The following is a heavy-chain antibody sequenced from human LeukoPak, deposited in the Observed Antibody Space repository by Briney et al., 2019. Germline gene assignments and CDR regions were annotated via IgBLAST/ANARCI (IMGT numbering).Heavy chain of an antibody. CDR2: MSVYNGNT. D-gene: IGHD6-25*01. J-gene: IGHJ4*02. Sequence: ASVRVSCKASGYTFTGYYMHWVRQAPGQGLEWLGWMSVYNGNTNYAQKLQGRVAMTIDTSTSTAYMELRSLRSDDTALYYCARGPRDPSGYFDYWGQGTLVTVSS. V-gene: IGHV1-18*04. CDR3: ARGPRDPSGYFDY. CDR1: GYTFTGYY.